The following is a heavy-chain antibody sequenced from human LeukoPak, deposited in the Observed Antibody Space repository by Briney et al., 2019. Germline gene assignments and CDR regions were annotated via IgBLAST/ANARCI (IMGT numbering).Heavy chain of an antibody. D-gene: IGHD3-10*01. CDR1: GFTFTSYA. V-gene: IGHV3-23*01. CDR2: ISGSGGST. Sequence: GGSLRLSCAASGFTFTSYAMSWVRQAPGKGLEWASGISGSGGSTYYADSVKGRFTISRDNSKNTLYLQMNSLRAEDTAVYYCASSGITMVRGAGDYWGQGTLVTVSS. CDR3: ASSGITMVRGAGDY. J-gene: IGHJ4*02.